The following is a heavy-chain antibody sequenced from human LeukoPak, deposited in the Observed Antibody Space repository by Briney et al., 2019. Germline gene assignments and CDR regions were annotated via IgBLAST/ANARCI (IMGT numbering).Heavy chain of an antibody. Sequence: PSETLSLTCTVSGGSISSYYWSWIRQPAGKGLEWIGRIYISGSTNYNPSLKSRVTMSVDTSKNHFSLKLSSVTAAETAVYYCAREMNYYDSSGYYYSLLGYWGQGTLVTVSS. D-gene: IGHD3-22*01. J-gene: IGHJ4*02. CDR2: IYISGST. V-gene: IGHV4-4*07. CDR1: GGSISSYY. CDR3: AREMNYYDSSGYYYSLLGY.